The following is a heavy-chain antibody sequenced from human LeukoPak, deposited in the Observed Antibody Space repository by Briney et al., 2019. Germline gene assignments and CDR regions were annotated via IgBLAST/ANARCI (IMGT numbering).Heavy chain of an antibody. CDR1: GFTFTSSA. J-gene: IGHJ5*02. CDR2: IVVGSGNT. CDR3: AADPYCSGGSCWYWFDP. V-gene: IGHV1-58*02. Sequence: ASVKVSCKASGFTFTSSAMQWVRQARGQRLELIGWIVVGSGNTNYAQKFQERVTITRDMSTSTAYMELSSLRSEDTAVYYCAADPYCSGGSCWYWFDPWGQGTLVTVSS. D-gene: IGHD2-15*01.